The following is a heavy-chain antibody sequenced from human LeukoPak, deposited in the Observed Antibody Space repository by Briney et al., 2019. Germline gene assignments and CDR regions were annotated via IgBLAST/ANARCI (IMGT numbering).Heavy chain of an antibody. CDR2: ISGSGGST. D-gene: IGHD3-10*01. CDR3: AHPRGNYYGMDV. CDR1: GFTFSSYA. Sequence: GGSLRLSCAASGFTFSSYAMGWVRQAPGRGLEWVSAISGSGGSTYYADSVKGRFTISRDNSKNTLYLQMNSLRAEDTAVYYCAHPRGNYYGMDVWGQGTTVTVSS. J-gene: IGHJ6*02. V-gene: IGHV3-23*01.